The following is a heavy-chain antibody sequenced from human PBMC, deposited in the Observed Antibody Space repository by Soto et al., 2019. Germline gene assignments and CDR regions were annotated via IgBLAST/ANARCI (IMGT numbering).Heavy chain of an antibody. Sequence: SETLSLTCTVSGDSIISSDFYWGWVRQPPGKGLEWIGSIFYLGSSYYNPSLKSRVTMSADTSKNQFSLRLRSVTAADTALYFCARHSLALRKNNWFDPWGQGIMVTVSS. J-gene: IGHJ5*02. CDR1: GDSIISSDFY. CDR2: IFYLGSS. D-gene: IGHD3-3*02. V-gene: IGHV4-39*01. CDR3: ARHSLALRKNNWFDP.